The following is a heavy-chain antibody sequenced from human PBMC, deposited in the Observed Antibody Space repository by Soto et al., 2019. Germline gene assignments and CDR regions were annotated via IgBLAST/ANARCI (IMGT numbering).Heavy chain of an antibody. J-gene: IGHJ6*02. CDR2: IWYDGSNK. CDR1: GFTFDTYG. Sequence: GGSLSLSCTTSGFTFDTYGMHWVRQAPGKGLEWVAIIWYDGSNKYYADSVKGRFTISRDISKNTLYLKMNSLRAEDRAVYYCGRSDCTGAYCYSWPFNYGVDVWGQGTRVTVSS. CDR3: GRSDCTGAYCYSWPFNYGVDV. D-gene: IGHD2-15*01. V-gene: IGHV3-33*01.